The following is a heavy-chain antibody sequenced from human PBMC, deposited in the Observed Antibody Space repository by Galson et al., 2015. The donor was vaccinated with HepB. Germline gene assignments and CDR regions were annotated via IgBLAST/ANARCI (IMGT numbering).Heavy chain of an antibody. J-gene: IGHJ5*02. V-gene: IGHV1-18*01. CDR1: GYTFTTYI. CDR3: VRSTVTTNSDSFDP. Sequence: SVKVSCKASGYTFTTYIITWVRQAPGQGLEWMGRISAYNGKTNFAQKLQGRVTMTTDTSTSTAYMELRSLRSDDTAVYYCVRSTVTTNSDSFDPWGQGTLVTVSS. CDR2: ISAYNGKT. D-gene: IGHD4-11*01.